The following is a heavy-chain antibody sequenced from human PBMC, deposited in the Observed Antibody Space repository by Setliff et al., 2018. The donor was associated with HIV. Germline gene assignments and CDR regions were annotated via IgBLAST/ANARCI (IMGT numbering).Heavy chain of an antibody. Sequence: SETLSLTCTVSGASISSGNYYWSWIRQPAGKGLEWIGRIYTSGSTNYNPSLKSRVTIPLDTSKNQFSLKLSSVTAADTAVYYCARDQADVYNYLLSGAFDFWGQGAMVTVSS. CDR3: ARDQADVYNYLLSGAFDF. CDR2: IYTSGST. D-gene: IGHD3-10*01. V-gene: IGHV4-61*02. J-gene: IGHJ3*01. CDR1: GASISSGNYY.